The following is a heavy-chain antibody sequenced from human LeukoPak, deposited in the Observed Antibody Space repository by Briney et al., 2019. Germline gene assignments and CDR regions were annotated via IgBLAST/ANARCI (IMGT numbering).Heavy chain of an antibody. J-gene: IGHJ4*02. CDR2: ISGSGGST. CDR1: GFTFSDYY. CDR3: ANLVATIKDY. D-gene: IGHD5-12*01. V-gene: IGHV3-23*01. Sequence: GGSLRLSCAASGFTFSDYYMSWVRQAPGKGLEWVSAISGSGGSTYYADSVKGRFTISRDNSKNTLYLQMNSLRAEDTAVYYCANLVATIKDYWGQGTLVTVSS.